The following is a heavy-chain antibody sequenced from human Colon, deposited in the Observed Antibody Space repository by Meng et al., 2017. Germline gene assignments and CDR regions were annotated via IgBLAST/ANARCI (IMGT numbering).Heavy chain of an antibody. CDR1: GFTFTSYQ. CDR2: VNPSSGST. CDR3: ASGGVAVAERFNY. Sequence: ASVKVSCKSSGFTFTSYQMHWVRQAPGQGLEWLGVVNPSSGSTIYAQKFQGRMTMTRDTSTSTVYMALSSLRSEDTAVYFCASGGVAVAERFNYWGQGSLVTVSS. D-gene: IGHD6-19*01. J-gene: IGHJ4*02. V-gene: IGHV1-46*01.